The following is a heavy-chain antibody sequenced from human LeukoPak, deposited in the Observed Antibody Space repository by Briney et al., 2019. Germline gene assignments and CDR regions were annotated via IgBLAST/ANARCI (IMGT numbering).Heavy chain of an antibody. V-gene: IGHV3-30-3*01. CDR3: ARSHYYGSGSALNGMDV. J-gene: IGHJ6*02. CDR1: GFTFSSYA. Sequence: GGSLRLSCAASGFTFSSYAMHWVRQAPGKGLEWVAVISYDGSNKYYADSVKGRFTISRDNSKNTLYLQMNSLRAEDTAVYYCARSHYYGSGSALNGMDVWGQGTTVTVSS. CDR2: ISYDGSNK. D-gene: IGHD3-10*01.